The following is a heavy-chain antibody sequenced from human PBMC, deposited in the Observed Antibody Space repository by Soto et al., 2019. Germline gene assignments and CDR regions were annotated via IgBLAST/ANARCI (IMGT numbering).Heavy chain of an antibody. Sequence: LRLSCAASGFTFSTYEMNWVRQAPGKGLEWVSYISNSGDTIYYADSVKGRFTISRDNAKSSLYLEMDSLRAEDTALYYCARKTVWTLAGMDVWGQGTTVTVSS. D-gene: IGHD3-16*01. J-gene: IGHJ6*02. CDR3: ARKTVWTLAGMDV. CDR1: GFTFSTYE. CDR2: ISNSGDTI. V-gene: IGHV3-48*03.